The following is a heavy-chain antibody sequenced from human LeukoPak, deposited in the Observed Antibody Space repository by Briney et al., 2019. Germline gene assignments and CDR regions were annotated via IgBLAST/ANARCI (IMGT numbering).Heavy chain of an antibody. CDR2: INPNSGGT. Sequence: ASVKVSCKASGYTFTGYYMHWVRQAPGQGLEWMGWINPNSGGTNYAQKFQGRVTMTRDTSISTAYMELSRLRSDDTAVYYCARDSAGYSSSPYYYYYYMDVWGKGTTVTVSS. D-gene: IGHD6-6*01. CDR3: ARDSAGYSSSPYYYYYYMDV. CDR1: GYTFTGYY. V-gene: IGHV1-2*02. J-gene: IGHJ6*03.